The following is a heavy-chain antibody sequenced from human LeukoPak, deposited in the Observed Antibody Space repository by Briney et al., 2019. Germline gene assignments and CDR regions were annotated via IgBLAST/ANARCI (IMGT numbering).Heavy chain of an antibody. Sequence: SETLSLTCAVYGGSSSGYYWSWIRQPPGKGLEWIGEINHSGSTNYNPSLKSRVTISVDTSKNQFSLKLSSVTAADTAVYYCARGKLDYDILTGYYRNNWFDPWGQGTLVTVSS. D-gene: IGHD3-9*01. J-gene: IGHJ5*02. CDR1: GGSSSGYY. V-gene: IGHV4-34*01. CDR3: ARGKLDYDILTGYYRNNWFDP. CDR2: INHSGST.